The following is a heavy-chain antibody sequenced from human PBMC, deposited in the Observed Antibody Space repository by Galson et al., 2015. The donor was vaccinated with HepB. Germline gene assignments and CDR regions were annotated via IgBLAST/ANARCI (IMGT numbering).Heavy chain of an antibody. Sequence: SVKVSCKASGYTFTSYAMHWVRQAPGQRLEWMGWTNAGNGNTKYSQKFQGRVTITRDTSASTAYMELSSLRSEDTAVYYCARETAEGYSYADYWGQGTLVTVSS. D-gene: IGHD5-18*01. CDR2: TNAGNGNT. CDR3: ARETAEGYSYADY. CDR1: GYTFTSYA. V-gene: IGHV1-3*01. J-gene: IGHJ4*02.